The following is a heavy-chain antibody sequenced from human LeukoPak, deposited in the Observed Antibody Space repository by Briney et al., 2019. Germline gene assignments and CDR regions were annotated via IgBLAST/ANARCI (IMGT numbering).Heavy chain of an antibody. CDR2: FDPEDGET. D-gene: IGHD4-17*01. Sequence: ASVKVSCMVSGYTLTELSMHWVRQAPGKGLEWMGGFDPEDGETIYAQKFQGRVTMTEDTSTDTAYMELSSLRSEDTAVYYCATTERRLRCFDYWGQGTLVTVSS. J-gene: IGHJ4*02. CDR1: GYTLTELS. CDR3: ATTERRLRCFDY. V-gene: IGHV1-24*01.